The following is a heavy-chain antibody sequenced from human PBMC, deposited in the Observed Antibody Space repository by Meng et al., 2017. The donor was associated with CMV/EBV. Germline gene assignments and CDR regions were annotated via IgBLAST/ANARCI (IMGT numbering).Heavy chain of an antibody. Sequence: VRRVQAGGGVRKPGAWVKVPREASGGTFSRYAIGWVRQAAGQGLEWMGGIIPIFGTANYAQKLQGRATITADESTSTAYMELSSLRSEDTAVYYCASADDIGMDYWGQGTLVTVSS. CDR1: GGTFSRYA. CDR2: IIPIFGTA. D-gene: IGHD3-9*01. CDR3: ASADDIGMDY. J-gene: IGHJ4*02. V-gene: IGHV1-69*12.